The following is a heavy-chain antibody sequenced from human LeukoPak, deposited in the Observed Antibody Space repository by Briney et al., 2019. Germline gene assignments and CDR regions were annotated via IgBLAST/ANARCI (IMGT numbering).Heavy chain of an antibody. D-gene: IGHD3-10*01. J-gene: IGHJ4*02. V-gene: IGHV1-3*01. CDR2: INAGNGNT. CDR1: GYTFTSYA. Sequence: ASVKVSCKASGYTFTSYAMHWVRQAPGQRLEWMGWINAGNGNTKYSQKFQGRITLTRDTSTSTFYMELSSLKSQDTAVYYCARDYHGSGSLTTFDYWGQGTLVTVSS. CDR3: ARDYHGSGSLTTFDY.